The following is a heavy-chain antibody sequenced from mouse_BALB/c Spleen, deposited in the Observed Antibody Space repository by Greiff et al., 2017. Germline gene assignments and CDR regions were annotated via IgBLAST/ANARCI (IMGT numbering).Heavy chain of an antibody. CDR3: AGGGTTVVGPCYFDD. V-gene: IGHV1S135*01. Sequence: VQLKQSGPELVKPGASVKVSCKASGYSFTDYNMYWVKQSHGKSLEWIGDIDPYNGGTSYNQKFKGKATLTVDKSSSTAFMHLNSLTSEDSAVYYGAGGGTTVVGPCYFDDWGQGTTLTVSA. CDR1: GYSFTDYN. D-gene: IGHD1-1*01. J-gene: IGHJ2*01. CDR2: IDPYNGGT.